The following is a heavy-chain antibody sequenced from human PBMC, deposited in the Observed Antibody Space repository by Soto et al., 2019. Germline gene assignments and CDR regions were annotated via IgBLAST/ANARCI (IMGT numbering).Heavy chain of an antibody. Sequence: PSETLSLTCTVAGGSSSSNIYHWGWIRQPPGKGLEWIGRIYNSGRTYYNASLKSRVSISIDTSENQFSLKLTSVTAADTAVYYCARHPVYATGWQIDYWGQGALVTVSS. CDR2: IYNSGRT. CDR1: GGSSSSNIYH. V-gene: IGHV4-39*01. CDR3: ARHPVYATGWQIDY. D-gene: IGHD2-2*01. J-gene: IGHJ4*02.